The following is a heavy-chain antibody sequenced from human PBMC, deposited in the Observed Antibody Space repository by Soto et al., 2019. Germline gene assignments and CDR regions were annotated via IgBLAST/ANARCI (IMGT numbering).Heavy chain of an antibody. CDR1: GFTLSSYW. J-gene: IGHJ4*02. CDR2: TRQDGGQS. CDR3: ARRPENFWSGYPEAFDY. V-gene: IGHV3-7*01. Sequence: PGGSLRLSCEASGFTLSSYWMSWIRQAPGKGLEWVANTRQDGGQSYLVDSVQGRFTTSRDNAKNSVYLQMNSLRADDTGVYYCARRPENFWSGYPEAFDYWGPGTLVTVSS. D-gene: IGHD3-3*01.